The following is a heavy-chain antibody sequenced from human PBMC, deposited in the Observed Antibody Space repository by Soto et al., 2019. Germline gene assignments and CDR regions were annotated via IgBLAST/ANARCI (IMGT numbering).Heavy chain of an antibody. V-gene: IGHV4-30-4*01. D-gene: IGHD1-7*01. Sequence: QLQLQESGPGLVKPSQTLSLTCTVSGDSISSGDKYWSWIRQPPGKGLEWIGYVYYSGATYYNPSLRSRLSMSVDTSKKQFSLILSSVTAADTAVYYCARETAGTYTWGQGTLVTVSS. J-gene: IGHJ5*02. CDR1: GDSISSGDKY. CDR3: ARETAGTYT. CDR2: VYYSGAT.